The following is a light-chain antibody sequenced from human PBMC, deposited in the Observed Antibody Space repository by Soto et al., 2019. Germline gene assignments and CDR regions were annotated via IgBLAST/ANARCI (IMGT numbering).Light chain of an antibody. Sequence: DIQMTQSPSTLSASLGDSVTITCRASQAISSRLAWYQQKPGKAPKLLIYKTSTLEGGVPSRFSGSGSGTEFTLTISSLQPDDLAIYYCQHYDTYSPFGGGTKVEIK. CDR3: QHYDTYSP. V-gene: IGKV1-5*03. J-gene: IGKJ4*02. CDR2: KTS. CDR1: QAISSR.